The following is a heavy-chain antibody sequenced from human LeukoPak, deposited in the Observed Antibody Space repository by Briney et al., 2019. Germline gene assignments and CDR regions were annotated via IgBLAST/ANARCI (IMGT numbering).Heavy chain of an antibody. CDR2: IYPGDSDT. D-gene: IGHD6-19*01. CDR1: GYCFTSYW. V-gene: IGHV5-51*01. CDR3: ATPIGFQWLLHY. J-gene: IGHJ4*02. Sequence: GESLKISCKGSGYCFTSYWISWVRQMAGKGLQGMGIIYPGDSDTRYKPAFQGHRTTFSDKTISTAYLQWSSVEAADSSMYYCATPIGFQWLLHYWGQGTLVTVSS.